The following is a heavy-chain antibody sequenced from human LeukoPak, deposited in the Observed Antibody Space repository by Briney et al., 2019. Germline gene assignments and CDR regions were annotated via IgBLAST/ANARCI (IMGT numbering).Heavy chain of an antibody. CDR2: FDPEDGET. J-gene: IGHJ4*02. V-gene: IGHV1-24*01. CDR1: GYTLTELS. D-gene: IGHD6-19*01. Sequence: GASVKVSCKVSGYTLTELSMHWVRQAPGKGLGWRGGFDPEDGETIYAQKFQGRVTMTEDTSTDTASMELSSLRSGDTALYYCPTGLSVAGSFNWGPGTPVTVS. CDR3: PTGLSVAGSFN.